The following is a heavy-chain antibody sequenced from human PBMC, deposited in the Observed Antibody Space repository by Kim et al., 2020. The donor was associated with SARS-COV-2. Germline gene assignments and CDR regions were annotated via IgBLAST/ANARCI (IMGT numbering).Heavy chain of an antibody. D-gene: IGHD4-17*01. J-gene: IGHJ5*02. V-gene: IGHV3-7*01. CDR1: GFTFSSYW. CDR3: ARGYTVTDGRWFDP. Sequence: GGSLRLSCAASGFTFSSYWMSWVRQAPGKGLEWVANIKQDGSEKYYVDSVKGRFTISRDNAKNSLYLQMNSLRAEDTAVYYCARGYTVTDGRWFDPWGQGTLVTVSS. CDR2: IKQDGSEK.